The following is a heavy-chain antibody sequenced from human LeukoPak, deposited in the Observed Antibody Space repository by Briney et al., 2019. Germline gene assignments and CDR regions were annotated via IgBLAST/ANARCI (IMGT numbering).Heavy chain of an antibody. CDR3: ARDRGGGYCSSTSCQTYYYMDV. CDR2: IYTSGST. J-gene: IGHJ6*03. D-gene: IGHD2-2*03. Sequence: SETLSLTCTVSGGSISSGSYYWSWIRQPAGKGLEWIGRIYTSGSTNYNPSLKSRVTISVDTSNNQFSLKLSSVPAADTAVYYCARDRGGGYCSSTSCQTYYYMDVWGKGTTVTVSS. CDR1: GGSISSGSYY. V-gene: IGHV4-61*02.